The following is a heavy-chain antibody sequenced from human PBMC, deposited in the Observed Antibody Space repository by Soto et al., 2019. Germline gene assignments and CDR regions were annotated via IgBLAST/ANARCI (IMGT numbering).Heavy chain of an antibody. Sequence: QVQLVESGGGLVKPGGSLRLSCAASGFTFRDYYMAWIRQAPEKGLEWISYISGSTTGIYYPASVKGRFTISRDNADTTLYLQLSGLRAEDTAVYYCARVAAVGIYYFDYWGQGTLVTVSS. J-gene: IGHJ4*02. CDR1: GFTFRDYY. CDR3: ARVAAVGIYYFDY. D-gene: IGHD6-13*01. CDR2: ISGSTTGI. V-gene: IGHV3-11*01.